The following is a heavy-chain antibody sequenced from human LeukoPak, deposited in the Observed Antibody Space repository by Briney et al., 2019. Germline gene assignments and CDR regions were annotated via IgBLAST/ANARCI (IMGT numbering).Heavy chain of an antibody. CDR3: ARAPGAAID. CDR1: GGSISSYY. Sequence: SETLSLTCTVSGGSISSYYWSWIRQPPGKGLEWIGEINHSGSTNYNPSLKSRVSISVDTSKNQFSLKLNSVTAADTAVYYCARAPGAAIDWGQGTLVTVSS. V-gene: IGHV4-34*01. CDR2: INHSGST. J-gene: IGHJ4*02. D-gene: IGHD2-2*01.